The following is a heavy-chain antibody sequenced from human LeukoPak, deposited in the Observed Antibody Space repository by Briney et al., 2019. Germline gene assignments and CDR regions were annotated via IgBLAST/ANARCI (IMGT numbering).Heavy chain of an antibody. CDR3: ARGGIAVAGTDNSLDY. CDR1: GFTFSDYY. D-gene: IGHD6-19*01. CDR2: ISSSSSYT. V-gene: IGHV3-11*06. J-gene: IGHJ4*02. Sequence: GGSLRLSCAASGFTFSDYYMSWIRQAPGKGLEWVSYISSSSSYTNYADSVKGRFTISRDNAKNSLYLQMNSLRAEDTAVYYWARGGIAVAGTDNSLDYWGQGTLVTVSS.